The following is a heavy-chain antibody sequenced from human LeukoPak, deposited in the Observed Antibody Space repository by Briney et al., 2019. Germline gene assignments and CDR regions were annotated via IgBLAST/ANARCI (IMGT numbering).Heavy chain of an antibody. CDR2: IGSGGRTI. V-gene: IGHV3-48*03. CDR1: GFTFSSFE. Sequence: GGSLRLSCEGSGFTFSSFEMNWVRQAPGKGLDCLSYIGSGGRTIYYADSVKGRFTISRDNARNSLYLQMNSLRAEDTAVYHCAREDSRDALDIWGQGTMVTVSS. CDR3: AREDSRDALDI. D-gene: IGHD3-22*01. J-gene: IGHJ3*02.